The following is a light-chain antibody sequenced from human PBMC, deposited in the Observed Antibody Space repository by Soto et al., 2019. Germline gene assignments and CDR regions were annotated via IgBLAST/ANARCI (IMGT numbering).Light chain of an antibody. CDR1: QGVSSA. J-gene: IGKJ4*01. Sequence: IHLSQSPSSLSASVGDRVTIACRASQGVSSALAWYQQKPGKAPKLLIYDVSSLESGLPSRFSGSGSGTEFILTISSLQPEDFAAYYCQQDNSCPLTFGGGTKVDIK. CDR3: QQDNSCPLT. V-gene: IGKV1-13*02. CDR2: DVS.